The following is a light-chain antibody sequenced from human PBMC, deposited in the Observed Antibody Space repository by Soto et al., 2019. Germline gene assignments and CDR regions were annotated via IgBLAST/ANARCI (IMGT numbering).Light chain of an antibody. Sequence: EIVLTQSPGTLSLSPGESATLSCRASQSVSSSYLAWYQQKPCQAPRLLIYGASSRATGIPDRFSGSGSGTDFTLTISRLEPEDFAVYYCQQYGSSPRVTFGGGTKVEIK. J-gene: IGKJ4*01. CDR2: GAS. CDR1: QSVSSSY. CDR3: QQYGSSPRVT. V-gene: IGKV3-20*01.